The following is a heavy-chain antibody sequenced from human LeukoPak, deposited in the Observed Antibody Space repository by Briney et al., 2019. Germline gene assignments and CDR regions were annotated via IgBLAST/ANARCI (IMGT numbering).Heavy chain of an antibody. Sequence: PSETLSLTCTVSGGSISSYYWSWIRQPPGKGLEWIGYIYYSGTTNYNPSLKSRVTISVDTSKNQFSLKLSSVTAADTAVYYCAREDYCSGGSCYSGYFQHWGQCTLVTVSS. D-gene: IGHD2-15*01. J-gene: IGHJ1*01. V-gene: IGHV4-59*01. CDR3: AREDYCSGGSCYSGYFQH. CDR2: IYYSGTT. CDR1: GGSISSYY.